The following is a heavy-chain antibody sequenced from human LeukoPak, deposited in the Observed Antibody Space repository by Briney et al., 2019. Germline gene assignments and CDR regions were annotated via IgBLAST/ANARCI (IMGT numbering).Heavy chain of an antibody. J-gene: IGHJ4*02. V-gene: IGHV4-31*03. CDR3: ARAVYYGSSAYPY. CDR2: IYYSETT. Sequence: SQTLTLTCTVSGGSISSGNYNWTWIPQRPGQDLVWIGYIYYSETTFYNPSLKSRVIISIDTSKNQFSLKLTPVTAADTAVYYCARAVYYGSSAYPYWGQGTLVTVSS. D-gene: IGHD3-22*01. CDR1: GGSISSGNYN.